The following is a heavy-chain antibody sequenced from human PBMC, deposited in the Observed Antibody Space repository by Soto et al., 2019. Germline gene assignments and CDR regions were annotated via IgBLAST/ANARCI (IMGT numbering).Heavy chain of an antibody. Sequence: QVQLVQSGAEVKKPGASVKVSCKASGYTFTGYYMHWVRQAPGQGLEWMGWINPNSGGTNYAQKCQGWVTMTRDTAISTAYMELSRLRSDDTAVYYCASAAGIAALQLIDYWGQGTLVTVSS. D-gene: IGHD6-6*01. J-gene: IGHJ4*02. CDR2: INPNSGGT. CDR3: ASAAGIAALQLIDY. V-gene: IGHV1-2*04. CDR1: GYTFTGYY.